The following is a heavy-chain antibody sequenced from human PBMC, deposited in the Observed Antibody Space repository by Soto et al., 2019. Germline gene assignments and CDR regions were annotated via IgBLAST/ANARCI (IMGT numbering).Heavy chain of an antibody. CDR1: GGSISSYY. CDR2: IYYSGST. J-gene: IGHJ4*02. CDR3: AGTVVVTASIDY. V-gene: IGHV4-59*01. D-gene: IGHD2-21*02. Sequence: SETLSLTCTVSGGSISSYYWSWIRQPPGKGLEWIGYIYYSGSTNYNPSLKSRVTISVDTSKNQFSLKLSSVTAADTAVYYCAGTVVVTASIDYWGQGTLVTVSS.